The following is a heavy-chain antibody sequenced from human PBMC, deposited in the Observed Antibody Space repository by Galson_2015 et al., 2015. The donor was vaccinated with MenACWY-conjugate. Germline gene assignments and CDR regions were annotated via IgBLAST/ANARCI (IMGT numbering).Heavy chain of an antibody. CDR3: FAINSGIDY. CDR1: GFTFSSYA. J-gene: IGHJ4*02. CDR2: IWYDGSKA. D-gene: IGHD1-26*01. Sequence: SLRLSCAASGFTFSSYAMHWVRQAPGKGLEWVAVIWYDGSKAYYADSVKGRFTIFRDNSKNTAYLQMNSLRAEDTAIYYCFAINSGIDYWGQGTLVTVSS. V-gene: IGHV3-33*01.